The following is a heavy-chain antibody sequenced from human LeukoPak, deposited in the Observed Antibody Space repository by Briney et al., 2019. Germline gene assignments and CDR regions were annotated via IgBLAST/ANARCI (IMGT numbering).Heavy chain of an antibody. V-gene: IGHV4-59*01. CDR2: IYYSGST. CDR1: GGSISSYY. D-gene: IGHD5-12*01. J-gene: IGHJ5*02. CDR3: ARRPQSCYATFDP. Sequence: SETLSLTCTVSGGSISSYYWSWIRQPPGKGLEWIGYIYYSGSTNYNPSLKSRVTISVDTSKNQFSLKLSSVTAADTAVYYCARRPQSCYATFDPWGQGTLVTVSS.